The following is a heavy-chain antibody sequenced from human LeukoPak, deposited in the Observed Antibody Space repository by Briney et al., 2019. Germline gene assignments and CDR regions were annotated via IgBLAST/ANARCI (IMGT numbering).Heavy chain of an antibody. Sequence: SETLSLTCTVSGVSISSGDYYGSWIRQSPGKGLEWIGYIYYSGSTYYNPSLKSRVTISVDTSKNQFSLKLSSVTAADTAVYYCARKPSGYGYFDYWGQGTLVTVSS. J-gene: IGHJ4*02. CDR1: GVSISSGDYY. CDR3: ARKPSGYGYFDY. V-gene: IGHV4-30-4*01. CDR2: IYYSGST. D-gene: IGHD5-12*01.